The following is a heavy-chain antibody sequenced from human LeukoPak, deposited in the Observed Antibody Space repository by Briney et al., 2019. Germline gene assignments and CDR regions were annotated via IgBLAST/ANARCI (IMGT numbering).Heavy chain of an antibody. Sequence: GGSLRLSCAASGFTFSSYSMNWVRQAPGKGLEWVSSISSSSSYIYYADSVKGRFTISRDNAKNSLYLQMNSLRAEDTAVYYCARDARQQLVERFDYWGQGTLVTVSS. CDR3: ARDARQQLVERFDY. D-gene: IGHD6-13*01. CDR1: GFTFSSYS. J-gene: IGHJ4*02. V-gene: IGHV3-21*01. CDR2: ISSSSSYI.